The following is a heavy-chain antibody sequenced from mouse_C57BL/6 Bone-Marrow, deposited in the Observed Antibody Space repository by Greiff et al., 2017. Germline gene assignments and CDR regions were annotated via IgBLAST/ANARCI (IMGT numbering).Heavy chain of an antibody. Sequence: QVQLQQPGAELVKPGASVKLSCKASGYTFTSYWMQWVKQRPGQGLEWIGEIDPSDSYTNYNQKFKGKATLTVDTSSSTAYMQLSSLTSEDSAVYYGAVWSPYAMDYWGQGTSVTVSS. CDR2: IDPSDSYT. CDR1: GYTFTSYW. CDR3: AVWSPYAMDY. D-gene: IGHD2-10*02. V-gene: IGHV1-50*01. J-gene: IGHJ4*01.